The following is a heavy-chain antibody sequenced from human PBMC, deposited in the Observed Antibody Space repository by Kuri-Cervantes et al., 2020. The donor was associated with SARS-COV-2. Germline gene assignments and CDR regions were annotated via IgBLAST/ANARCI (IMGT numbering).Heavy chain of an antibody. V-gene: IGHV3-23*01. D-gene: IGHD6-19*01. CDR2: ISGSGGSK. CDR3: ARGRALHSGWGYSSGWYSFEFDY. Sequence: GESLKISCAASGFTFSSYAMSWVRQAPGKGLEWVSAISGSGGSKYYADSVKGRFTISRDNSKNTLYLQMNSLRAEDTAVYYCARGRALHSGWGYSSGWYSFEFDYWGQGTLVTVSS. J-gene: IGHJ4*02. CDR1: GFTFSSYA.